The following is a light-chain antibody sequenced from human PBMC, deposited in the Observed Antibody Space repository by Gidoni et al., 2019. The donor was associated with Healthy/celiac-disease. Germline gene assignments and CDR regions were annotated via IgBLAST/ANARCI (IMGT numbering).Light chain of an antibody. CDR1: QSVSSN. J-gene: IGKJ2*01. Sequence: EIEMTQSPATLSVSPGERATLSCSASQSVSSNLAWYQQNRGQAPRLLIYGSSTRATGIPARLSGSGSWTEFTVTISSLQSEDFAVHYCQQYNNWPAFGQGTKLEIK. CDR3: QQYNNWPA. V-gene: IGKV3-15*01. CDR2: GSS.